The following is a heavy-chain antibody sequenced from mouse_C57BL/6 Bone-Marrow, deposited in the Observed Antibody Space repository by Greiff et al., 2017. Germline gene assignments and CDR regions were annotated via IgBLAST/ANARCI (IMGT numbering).Heavy chain of an antibody. CDR3: AREVYYAFDY. D-gene: IGHD1-1*02. CDR2: IYPGSGNT. V-gene: IGHV1-84*01. J-gene: IGHJ2*01. CDR1: GYTFTDYY. Sequence: LMESGPELVKPGASVKISCKASGYTFTDYYINWVKQRPGQGLEWIGWIYPGSGNTKYNEKFKGKATLTVDTSSSPAYMQLSSLTSEDSAVYFCAREVYYAFDYWGQGTTLTVSS.